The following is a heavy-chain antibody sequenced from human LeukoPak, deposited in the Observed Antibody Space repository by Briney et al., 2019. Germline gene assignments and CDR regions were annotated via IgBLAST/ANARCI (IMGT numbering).Heavy chain of an antibody. J-gene: IGHJ4*02. CDR2: ITANTRGSIT. CDR1: GFSFSTYD. Sequence: GGSLRLSCVTSGFSFSTYDMSWVRQAPGKGLEWVSGITANTRGSITYYADSVKGRFTISRDSSKDTLYSQMNSLRAEDTAVYFCARGGYFSFDYWGQGTLVTVSS. V-gene: IGHV3-23*01. CDR3: ARGGYFSFDY. D-gene: IGHD2/OR15-2a*01.